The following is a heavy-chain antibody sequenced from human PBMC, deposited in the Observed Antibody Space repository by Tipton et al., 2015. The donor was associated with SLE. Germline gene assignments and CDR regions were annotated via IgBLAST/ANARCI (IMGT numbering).Heavy chain of an antibody. J-gene: IGHJ5*02. CDR1: GFTFRSFW. D-gene: IGHD2-2*01. V-gene: IGHV3-74*03. CDR3: ARGEDIVSVPDVMLLPTRFDP. CDR2: INTDGSVT. Sequence: GSLRLSCAASGFTFRSFWMHWVRRGPGKGLEWISYINTDGSVTKYADSVQGRFTISRDNAKNSLYLQMNSLGDEDTAVYYCARGEDIVSVPDVMLLPTRFDPWGQGTLVTVSS.